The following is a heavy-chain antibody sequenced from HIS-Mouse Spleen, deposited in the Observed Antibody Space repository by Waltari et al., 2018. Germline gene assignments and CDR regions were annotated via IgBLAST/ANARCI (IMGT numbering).Heavy chain of an antibody. CDR2: NYYSGST. Sequence: QLQLQESGPGLVKPSETLSLTCTVSGGSISSSSYYWGWIRQPPGKRLEWIGSNYYSGSTYYNPSLESRGTISVDTSKNQFSLKLSSVTAADTAVYYCAREIPYSSSWYDWYFDLWGRGTLVTVSS. CDR3: AREIPYSSSWYDWYFDL. J-gene: IGHJ2*01. CDR1: GGSISSSSYY. D-gene: IGHD6-13*01. V-gene: IGHV4-39*07.